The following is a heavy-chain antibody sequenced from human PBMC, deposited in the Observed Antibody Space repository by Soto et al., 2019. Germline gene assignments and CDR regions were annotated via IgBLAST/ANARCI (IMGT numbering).Heavy chain of an antibody. V-gene: IGHV4-39*01. Sequence: SETLSLTCTVSGGSISSSSYYWGWIRQPPGKGLEWIGSIYYSGSTYYNPSLKSRVTISVDTSKNQFSLKLSSVTAADTAVYYCARHTPAISISDHWGRGTLVTVSP. CDR2: IYYSGST. J-gene: IGHJ4*02. D-gene: IGHD2-15*01. CDR3: ARHTPAISISDH. CDR1: GGSISSSSYY.